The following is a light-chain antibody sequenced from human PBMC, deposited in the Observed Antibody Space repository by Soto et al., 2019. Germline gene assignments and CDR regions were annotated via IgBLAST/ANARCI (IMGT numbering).Light chain of an antibody. CDR2: GAS. Sequence: EIVMTQSAATLSVSPGERATLSCRASQSVSSSYLAWYQQKPGQAPRLLIYGASSRATGIPDRFSGSGSGTDFTLTISSLEPEDFAVYYCQQRSNWPITFGQGTRLEIK. CDR3: QQRSNWPIT. CDR1: QSVSSSY. J-gene: IGKJ5*01. V-gene: IGKV3D-20*02.